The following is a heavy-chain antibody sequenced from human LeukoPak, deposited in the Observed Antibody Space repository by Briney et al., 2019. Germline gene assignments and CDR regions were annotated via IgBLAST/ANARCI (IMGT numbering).Heavy chain of an antibody. J-gene: IGHJ4*02. CDR3: AREALGYCSGGNCYRFDK. CDR1: GGSISRGGYY. D-gene: IGHD2-15*01. CDR2: IYYSGST. V-gene: IGHV4-31*03. Sequence: SETLSLTCSVSGGSISRGGYYWSWMPQHHGKGLEWIGYIYYSGSTYYNPSLKSRVTISLDTSKNQFSLTLNSVTAADTAVYYCAREALGYCSGGNCYRFDKWGQGTLVAVSS.